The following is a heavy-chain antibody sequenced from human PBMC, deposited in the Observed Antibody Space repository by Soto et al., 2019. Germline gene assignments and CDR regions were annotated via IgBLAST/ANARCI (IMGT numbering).Heavy chain of an antibody. Sequence: PSETLSLTCTVSGGSISSYYWSWIRQPPGKGLEWIGYIYYSGSTNYNPSLKSRVTISVDTSKNQFSLQLSSVTAADTAVYFCAREDGGGDRDYYGLDVWGQGTTVTVSS. V-gene: IGHV4-59*12. CDR3: AREDGGGDRDYYGLDV. D-gene: IGHD2-21*02. CDR2: IYYSGST. J-gene: IGHJ6*02. CDR1: GGSISSYY.